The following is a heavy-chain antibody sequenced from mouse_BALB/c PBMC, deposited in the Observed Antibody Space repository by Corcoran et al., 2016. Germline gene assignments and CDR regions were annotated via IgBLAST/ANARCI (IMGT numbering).Heavy chain of an antibody. CDR1: GYTFTNYG. D-gene: IGHD1-1*01. CDR3: ALTVVATGDY. J-gene: IGHJ4*01. CDR2: INTYTGEP. Sequence: QIQLVQSGPELKKPGETVKISCKASGYTFTNYGMNWVKQAPGKGLKWMGWINTYTGEPTYADDFKGRFAFPLETSASTAYLQINNLKNEDMATYFCALTVVATGDYWGQGTSVTVSS. V-gene: IGHV9-1*02.